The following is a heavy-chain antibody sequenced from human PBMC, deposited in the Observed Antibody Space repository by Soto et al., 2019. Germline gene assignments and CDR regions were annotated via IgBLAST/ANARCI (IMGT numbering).Heavy chain of an antibody. V-gene: IGHV4-59*01. CDR1: GCSISSYY. D-gene: IGHD2-2*01. CDR2: IHYSGST. J-gene: IGHJ6*02. CDR3: ARARYQQLHPYYYGMDV. Sequence: PSETLSLTCTVSGCSISSYYWSWIRQSPGKGLEWIGYIHYSGSTKSNPSLKSRVTISVDTSRNQVSLKLSSVTAADSAVYFCARARYQQLHPYYYGMDVWGQGTTVTVSS.